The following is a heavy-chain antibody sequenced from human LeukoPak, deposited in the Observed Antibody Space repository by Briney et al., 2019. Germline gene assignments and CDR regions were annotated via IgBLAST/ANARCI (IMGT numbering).Heavy chain of an antibody. V-gene: IGHV3-30*02. CDR3: AKDRRLRYFDLPDY. CDR2: IRYDGSNK. J-gene: IGHJ4*02. D-gene: IGHD3-9*01. Sequence: PGGSLRLSCAASGFTFSNAWMSWVRQAPGKGLEWVAFIRYDGSNKYYADSVKGRFTISRDNSKNTLYLQMNSLRAEDTAVYYCAKDRRLRYFDLPDYWGQGTLVTVSS. CDR1: GFTFSNAW.